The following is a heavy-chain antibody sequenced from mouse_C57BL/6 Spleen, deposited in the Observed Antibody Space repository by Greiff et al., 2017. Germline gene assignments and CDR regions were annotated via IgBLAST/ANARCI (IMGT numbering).Heavy chain of an antibody. CDR1: GFNIKDYY. CDR3: ARSLGITTVPYYFDY. V-gene: IGHV14-2*01. D-gene: IGHD1-1*01. J-gene: IGHJ2*01. CDR2: IDPEDGET. Sequence: EVKLVESGAELVKPGASVKLSCTASGFNIKDYYMHWVKQRTEQGLEWIGRIDPEDGETKYAPKFQGKATITADTSSNTAYLQLSSLTSEDTAVYYCARSLGITTVPYYFDYWGQGTTLTVSS.